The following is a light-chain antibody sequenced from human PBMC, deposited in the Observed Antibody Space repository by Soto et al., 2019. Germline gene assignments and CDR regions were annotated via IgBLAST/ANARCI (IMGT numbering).Light chain of an antibody. CDR3: SSYTSSSTPVV. V-gene: IGLV2-14*01. CDR2: EVS. Sequence: QSVLTQPASVSGSPGQSITISCTGTSSDVGGYNYVSWYQQHPCKAPKLMIYEVSNRPSGVSNRFSGSKSGNTASLTISGLQAEDEADYYCSSYTSSSTPVVFGGGTKLTVL. J-gene: IGLJ2*01. CDR1: SSDVGGYNY.